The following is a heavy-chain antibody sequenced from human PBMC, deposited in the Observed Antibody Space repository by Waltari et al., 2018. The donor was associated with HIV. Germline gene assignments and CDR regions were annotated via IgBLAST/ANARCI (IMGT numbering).Heavy chain of an antibody. CDR3: ARRPDYGGDWFDS. Sequence: EVRLVQSGAQVKRPGDSLKISCKTSGYTFTAYWVGWVGQTAGKGLEWIGVIYPHNDRVKYNPSFHGRGGISVDWSSRTTYLWWRNLTLLDTGIYYCARRPDYGGDWFDSWGQGTQVTV. CDR1: GYTFTAYW. CDR2: IYPHNDRV. J-gene: IGHJ5*01. D-gene: IGHD3-10*01. V-gene: IGHV5-51*03.